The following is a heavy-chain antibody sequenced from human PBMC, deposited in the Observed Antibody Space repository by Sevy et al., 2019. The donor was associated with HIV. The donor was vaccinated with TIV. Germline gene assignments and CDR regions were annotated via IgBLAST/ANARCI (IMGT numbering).Heavy chain of an antibody. CDR3: ARVPPTYYDFWSGYTYYGMDV. V-gene: IGHV3-23*01. J-gene: IGHJ6*02. Sequence: GGSLRLSCAASGFTFSSYAMSWVRQAPGKGLEWVSAISGSGGSTYYADSVKGRFTISRDNSKNTLYLQMNSLRAEDTAVYYCARVPPTYYDFWSGYTYYGMDVWGQGTTVTVSS. D-gene: IGHD3-3*01. CDR2: ISGSGGST. CDR1: GFTFSSYA.